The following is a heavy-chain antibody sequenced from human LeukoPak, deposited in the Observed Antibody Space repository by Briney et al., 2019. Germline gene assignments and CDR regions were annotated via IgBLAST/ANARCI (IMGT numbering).Heavy chain of an antibody. D-gene: IGHD5-18*01. CDR1: GGSISSGGYY. J-gene: IGHJ3*02. Sequence: SETLSLTCTVSGGSISSGGYYWSWIRQHPGKGLEWIGYIYYSGSTYYNPSLKSRVTISVDTSKNQFSLKLSSVTAADTAVYYCARLYSYGFRYAFDIWGQGTMVTVSS. V-gene: IGHV4-31*03. CDR3: ARLYSYGFRYAFDI. CDR2: IYYSGST.